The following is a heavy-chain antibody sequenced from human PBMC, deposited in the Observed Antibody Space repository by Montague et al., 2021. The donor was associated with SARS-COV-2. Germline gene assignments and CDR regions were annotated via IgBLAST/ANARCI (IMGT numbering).Heavy chain of an antibody. CDR3: ARDLVVTDGISDY. D-gene: IGHD2-8*02. CDR2: ISGAGTTI. V-gene: IGHV3-48*03. CDR1: GFTFSYFE. Sequence: SLRLSCAASGFTFSYFEMNWVRQAPGKGLEWISYISGAGTTIYYXXSVKGRFTISRDNAKNSLYLQMNSLRAEDTAVYYCARDLVVTDGISDYWGQGTLVTVSS. J-gene: IGHJ4*02.